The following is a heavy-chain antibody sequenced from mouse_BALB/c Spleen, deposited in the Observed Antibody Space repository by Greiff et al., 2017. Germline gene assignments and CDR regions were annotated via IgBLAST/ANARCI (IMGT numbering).Heavy chain of an antibody. D-gene: IGHD2-3*01. Sequence: EVMLVESGGGLVKPGGSLKLSCAASGFTFSDYYMYWVRQTPEKRLEWVATISDGGSYTYYPDSVKGRFTISRDNAKNNLYLQMSSLKSEDTAMYYCARDRDGYSYYAMDYWGQGTSVTVSS. J-gene: IGHJ4*01. CDR2: ISDGGSYT. CDR1: GFTFSDYY. CDR3: ARDRDGYSYYAMDY. V-gene: IGHV5-4*02.